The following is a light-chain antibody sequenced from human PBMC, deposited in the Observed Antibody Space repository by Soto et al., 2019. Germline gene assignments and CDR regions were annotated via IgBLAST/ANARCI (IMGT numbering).Light chain of an antibody. Sequence: IQMTQSPSSLSASVGDRVTVSCRASQGIGNALGWYQQKPGKAPKLLIYKASTLKSGVPSRFSGSGSGTEFTLTISSLQPDDFATYYCQHYNSYSEAFGQGTKVDVK. CDR1: QGIGNA. CDR2: KAS. CDR3: QHYNSYSEA. V-gene: IGKV1-5*03. J-gene: IGKJ1*01.